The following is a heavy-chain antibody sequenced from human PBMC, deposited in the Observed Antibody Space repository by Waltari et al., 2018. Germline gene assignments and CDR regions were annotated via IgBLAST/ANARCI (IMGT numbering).Heavy chain of an antibody. CDR1: GGSINSTSSY. V-gene: IGHV4-39*01. CDR2: IDYSGTT. J-gene: IGHJ2*01. D-gene: IGHD5-18*01. Sequence: QLQLPESGPGLVKPSEPLSLTCTVSGGSINSTSSYWAWIRQPPVKGLEWVGSIDYSGTTYYNPSLKSRVTVSVDASKNQFSLKLSSVTAADTAVYYFVLSLAIQLGYWYFDLWGRGTLVTVSS. CDR3: VLSLAIQLGYWYFDL.